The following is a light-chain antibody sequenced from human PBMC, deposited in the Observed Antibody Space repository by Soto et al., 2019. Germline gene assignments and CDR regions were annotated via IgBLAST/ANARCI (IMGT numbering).Light chain of an antibody. CDR1: QSVNSN. J-gene: IGKJ1*01. CDR3: QQYKNLWT. Sequence: EIVMTQSPATLSVSPGERATLSCRASQSVNSNLAWYQQKPGQAPRLVIYGASTRATGIPARFSGSGSGTEFTLTISSLPSEVFAVYYCQQYKNLWTFGQGTKVEIK. CDR2: GAS. V-gene: IGKV3-15*01.